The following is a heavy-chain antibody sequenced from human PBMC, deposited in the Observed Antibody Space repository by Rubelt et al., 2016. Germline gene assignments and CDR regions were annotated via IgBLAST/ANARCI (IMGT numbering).Heavy chain of an antibody. D-gene: IGHD3-3*01. CDR1: GFTFSRYG. CDR2: TWYGENHE. CDR3: AKGLFTIFGVVSY. V-gene: IGHV3-33*06. J-gene: IGHJ4*02. Sequence: GGGVVQPGRSLRLSCVASGFTFSRYGIHWVRQTPGKGLEWVAVTWYGENHEYYADSVQGRFTISRDNSKNTLYLQMNSLRAEDTAVYYCAKGLFTIFGVVSYWGQGTLVTVSS.